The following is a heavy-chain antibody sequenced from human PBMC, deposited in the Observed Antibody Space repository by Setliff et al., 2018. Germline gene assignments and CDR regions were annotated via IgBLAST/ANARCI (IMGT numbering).Heavy chain of an antibody. V-gene: IGHV4-34*01. CDR2: INHSGST. CDR3: ARHHRGVIISWFDP. Sequence: SETLSLTCAVYGGSFSGYYWSWIRQPPGKGLEWIGEINHSGSTNYNPSLKSRVTISVDTSKNQFSLKLSSVTAADTAVYYCARHHRGVIISWFDPWGQGTLVTVSS. D-gene: IGHD3-10*01. CDR1: GGSFSGYY. J-gene: IGHJ5*02.